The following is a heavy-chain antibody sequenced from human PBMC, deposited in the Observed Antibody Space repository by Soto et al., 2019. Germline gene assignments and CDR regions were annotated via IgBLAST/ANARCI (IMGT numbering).Heavy chain of an antibody. Sequence: QVQLQESGPGLVKPSGTLSLTCAVSGGSISSSNWWSWVRQPPGKGLEWIGEIYHSGSTNYNPSLKSRVTISVDKSKNQFSLKLSSVTAADTAVYYCASYSSGWYDSNREPSGYFDYWGHGTLVTVSS. CDR1: GGSISSSNW. CDR2: IYHSGST. CDR3: ASYSSGWYDSNREPSGYFDY. D-gene: IGHD6-19*01. V-gene: IGHV4-4*02. J-gene: IGHJ4*01.